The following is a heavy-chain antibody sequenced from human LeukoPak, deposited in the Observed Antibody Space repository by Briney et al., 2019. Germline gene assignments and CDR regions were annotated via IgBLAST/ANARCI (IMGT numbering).Heavy chain of an antibody. V-gene: IGHV3-30-3*01. CDR2: ISYDGSNK. Sequence: GRSLRLSCAASGFTFSSYAMHWVRQAPGRGLEWVAVISYDGSNKYYAVSVKGRFTISRDNSKNTLYLQMNSLRAEDTAVYYCARAQLGPYFDYWGQGTLVTASS. CDR3: ARAQLGPYFDY. D-gene: IGHD3-16*01. J-gene: IGHJ4*02. CDR1: GFTFSSYA.